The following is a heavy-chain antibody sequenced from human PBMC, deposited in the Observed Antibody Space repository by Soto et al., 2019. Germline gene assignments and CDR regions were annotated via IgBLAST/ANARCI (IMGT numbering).Heavy chain of an antibody. CDR2: FNPNSGGT. CDR1: GYIFTGYY. J-gene: IGHJ5*02. D-gene: IGHD3-22*01. Sequence: QVQLVQSGAEVKKPGASVKVSCKASGYIFTGYYMHWLRQAPGQGLEWMGWFNPNSGGTKYAQKFQGRGTMTNDTSNNTAYMELSGLISDDTAVYYCARGDFDSSANYYAGWFDPWGQGTLVTVSS. CDR3: ARGDFDSSANYYAGWFDP. V-gene: IGHV1-2*02.